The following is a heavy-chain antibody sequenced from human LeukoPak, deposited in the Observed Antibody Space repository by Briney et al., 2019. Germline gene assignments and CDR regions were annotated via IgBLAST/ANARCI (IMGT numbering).Heavy chain of an antibody. CDR3: ARGAYYYDTSSQYYFDY. J-gene: IGHJ4*02. CDR1: GFTFSSYS. CDR2: ISYDGGYK. Sequence: GGSLRLSCAASGFTFSSYSMNWVRQAPGKGLEWVAVISYDGGYKYYADSVKGRFTISRDNSKNTLYLQMNSQRAEDTALYYCARGAYYYDTSSQYYFDYWGQGTLVTVSS. D-gene: IGHD3-22*01. V-gene: IGHV3-30*03.